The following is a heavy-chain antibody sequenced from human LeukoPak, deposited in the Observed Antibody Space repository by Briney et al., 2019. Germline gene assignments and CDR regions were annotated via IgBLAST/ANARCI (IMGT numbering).Heavy chain of an antibody. V-gene: IGHV3-53*04. CDR1: GFTVSSNY. J-gene: IGHJ3*02. D-gene: IGHD3-10*01. CDR2: IYSGGST. CDR3: ASSLPYGSDDAFDI. Sequence: GGSLRLSCAASGFTVSSNYMSWVRQAPGKGLEWVSVIYSGGSTYYADSVKGRFTISRHNSKNTLYLQMNSLRAEDTAVYYCASSLPYGSDDAFDIWGQGTMVTVSS.